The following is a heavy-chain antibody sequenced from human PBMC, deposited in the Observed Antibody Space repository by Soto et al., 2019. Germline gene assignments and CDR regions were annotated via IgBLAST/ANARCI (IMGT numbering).Heavy chain of an antibody. CDR3: ARHPERIAEIGWFDP. V-gene: IGHV3-48*01. CDR2: ISSSSSTI. J-gene: IGHJ5*02. D-gene: IGHD6-13*01. CDR1: GFTFSSYG. Sequence: GGSLRLSCAGTGFTFSSYGINWVRQAPGKGLEWVSYISSSSSTIYYADSVKGRFTISRDNARNSPYLQMNSLRAEDTAVYYCARHPERIAEIGWFDPWGQGTLVTVSS.